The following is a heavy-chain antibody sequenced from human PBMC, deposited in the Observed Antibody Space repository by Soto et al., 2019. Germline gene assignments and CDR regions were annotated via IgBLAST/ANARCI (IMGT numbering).Heavy chain of an antibody. CDR1: GFTFSSYA. D-gene: IGHD3-3*01. CDR3: ARSGYYDFWSGYYYYYYGMDG. CDR2: ISYDGRNK. J-gene: IGHJ6*02. Sequence: QVQLVESGGGVVQPGRSLRLSCAASGFTFSSYAMHWVRQAPGKGLEWVAVISYDGRNKYYADSVKGRFTMSRDNSKNTLYLQMNSLRAEDTAVYYCARSGYYDFWSGYYYYYYGMDGWGHGTTVTVSS. V-gene: IGHV3-30*04.